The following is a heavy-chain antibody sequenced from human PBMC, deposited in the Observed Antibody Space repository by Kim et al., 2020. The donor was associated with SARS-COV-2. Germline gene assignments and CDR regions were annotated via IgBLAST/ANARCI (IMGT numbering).Heavy chain of an antibody. Sequence: SETLSLTCAVSGGSISSSNWWSWVRQPPGKGLEWIGEIYHSGSTNYNPSLKSRVTISVDKSKNQFSLKLSSVTAADTAVYYCARSRYSSSSRSWSYWGQGTLVTVSS. J-gene: IGHJ4*02. D-gene: IGHD6-13*01. CDR2: IYHSGST. CDR3: ARSRYSSSSRSWSY. CDR1: GGSISSSNW. V-gene: IGHV4-4*02.